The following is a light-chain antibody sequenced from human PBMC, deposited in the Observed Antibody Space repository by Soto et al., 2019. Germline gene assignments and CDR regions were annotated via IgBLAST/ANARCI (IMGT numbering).Light chain of an antibody. V-gene: IGLV1-40*01. CDR3: QSYDSSLSDSRV. CDR2: GNT. CDR1: SSNIGAGYD. Sequence: QSVLTQPPSVSGAPGQRVTISCTGSSSNIGAGYDVHWYQQPPGTAPKLLIYGNTNRPSGVPDRFSGSKSGTSASLAITGLQAEDEADYYCQSYDSSLSDSRVFGGGTKLTVL. J-gene: IGLJ3*02.